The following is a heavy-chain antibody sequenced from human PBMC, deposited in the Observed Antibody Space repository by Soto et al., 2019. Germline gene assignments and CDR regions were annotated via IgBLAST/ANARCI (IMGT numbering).Heavy chain of an antibody. CDR3: ARDRPPYDFWSGYYRPYYYYGMDV. CDR2: IKQDGSEK. J-gene: IGHJ6*02. Sequence: PGGSLRLSCAASGFTFSSYWMSWVRQAPGKGLEWVTNIKQDGSEKYYVDSVKGRFTISRDNAKNSLYLQMNSLRAEDTAVYYCARDRPPYDFWSGYYRPYYYYGMDVWGQGTTVTVSS. CDR1: GFTFSSYW. D-gene: IGHD3-3*01. V-gene: IGHV3-7*01.